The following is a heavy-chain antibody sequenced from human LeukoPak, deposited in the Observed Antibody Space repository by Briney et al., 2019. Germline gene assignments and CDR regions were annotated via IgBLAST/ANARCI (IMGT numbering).Heavy chain of an antibody. CDR3: ARGAAGYSGSWPDY. CDR1: GYTFTSYD. J-gene: IGHJ4*02. CDR2: MNPNSGNT. V-gene: IGHV1-8*03. D-gene: IGHD6-13*01. Sequence: GASVKVSCKASGYTFTSYDINWVRQATGQGLEWMGWMNPNSGNTGYAQKFQGRVTITRNTSISTAYMELSSLRSEDTAVYYCARGAAGYSGSWPDYWGQGTLVTVSS.